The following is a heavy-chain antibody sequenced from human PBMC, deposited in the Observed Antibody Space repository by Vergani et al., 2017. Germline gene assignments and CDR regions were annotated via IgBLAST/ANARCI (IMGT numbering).Heavy chain of an antibody. D-gene: IGHD2-2*01. CDR1: GYSFTSYW. J-gene: IGHJ6*02. CDR2: IDPSDSYT. CDR3: ARRYCSSTSCYEGDYYYGMDV. V-gene: IGHV5-10-1*01. Sequence: EVQLVQSGAEVKKPGESLNISCKGSGYSFTSYWISWVRQMPGKGLEWMGRIDPSDSYTNYSPSFQGHVTISADKSISTAYLQWSSLKASDTAMYYCARRYCSSTSCYEGDYYYGMDVWGQGTTVTVSS.